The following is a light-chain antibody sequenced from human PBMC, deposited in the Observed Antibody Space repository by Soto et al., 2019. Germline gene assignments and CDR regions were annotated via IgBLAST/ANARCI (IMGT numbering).Light chain of an antibody. J-gene: IGKJ4*01. CDR1: QSISSY. CDR3: QRSFSTPLT. CDR2: AAA. V-gene: IGKV1-39*01. Sequence: DLQMTQSPSSLSASVGDRVTITCRASQSISSYLHWYQQKPGKAPKLLIYAAASLQSGVPSRFSGRGSGTDFTLTISSLQPEDFATYYCQRSFSTPLTFGGGTKVELK.